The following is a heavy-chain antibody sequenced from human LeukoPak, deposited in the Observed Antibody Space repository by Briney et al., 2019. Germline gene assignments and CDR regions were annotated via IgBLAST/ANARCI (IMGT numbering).Heavy chain of an antibody. CDR3: AAAYFGMDQYYYGMDV. Sequence: GGSLRLSCAASGFTFSSYAMSWGRQAPGKGLEWVSSISVIGGSTYYADSVRGRFTISRDNPKNTLYLQMNSLRAEDTAVYYCAAAYFGMDQYYYGMDVWGQGTTVTVSS. J-gene: IGHJ6*02. CDR1: GFTFSSYA. D-gene: IGHD3-16*01. V-gene: IGHV3-23*01. CDR2: ISVIGGST.